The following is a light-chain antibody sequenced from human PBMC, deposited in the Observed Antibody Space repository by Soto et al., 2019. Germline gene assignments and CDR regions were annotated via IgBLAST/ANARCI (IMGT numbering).Light chain of an antibody. J-gene: IGKJ1*01. Sequence: DIQMTQFPSTLSASVGDRVTITCRASQSISSWLAWYQQRPGKAPKLLISKASSLESGVPSRFSGSGSGTEFTLTISRLQPDDFATYYCQQYSTYSRTFGQGTKVDIK. CDR2: KAS. CDR1: QSISSW. V-gene: IGKV1-5*03. CDR3: QQYSTYSRT.